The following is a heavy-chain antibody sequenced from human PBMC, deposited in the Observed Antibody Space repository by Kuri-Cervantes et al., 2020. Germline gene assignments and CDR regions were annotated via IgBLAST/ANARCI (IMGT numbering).Heavy chain of an antibody. V-gene: IGHV3-9*01. CDR3: ARSAPQDYYGSGSYYLFDY. J-gene: IGHJ4*02. CDR2: ISWNSGSI. CDR1: GFTFSSYA. Sequence: SLKISCAASGFTFSSYAMHWVRQAPGKGLEWVSGISWNSGSIGYADSVKGRFTISRDNAKNSLYLQMNSLRAEDTALYYCARSAPQDYYGSGSYYLFDYWGQGTLVTVSS. D-gene: IGHD3-10*01.